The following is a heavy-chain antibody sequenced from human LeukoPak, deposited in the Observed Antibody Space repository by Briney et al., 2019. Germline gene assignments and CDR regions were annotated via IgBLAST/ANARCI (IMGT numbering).Heavy chain of an antibody. J-gene: IGHJ4*01. CDR1: GGTFSNYA. CDR2: VIPMLGVT. CDR3: ARGPYSGTFYFDY. Sequence: ASVKVSFKASGGTFSNYAISWVRPAPGQGLEWMGRVIPMLGVTNFAQKFRGRVTITADISTNTAYMELSSQRSEDTALYYCARGPYSGTFYFDYWGHGTLVTVSS. D-gene: IGHD1-26*01. V-gene: IGHV1-69*04.